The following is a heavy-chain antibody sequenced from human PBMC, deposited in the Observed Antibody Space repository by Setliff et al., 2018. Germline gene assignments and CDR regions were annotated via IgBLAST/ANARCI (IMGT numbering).Heavy chain of an antibody. D-gene: IGHD2-2*03. Sequence: SETLSLTCTVSGGSISSNYWSWVRQPPGKGLEWIGYIYTSGSTNYNPSLKSRGTISVDTSRNQFALKLSSVTAADTAVYYCVRVEAGYCSSTSCYVVGAFDIWGQGTMVTVSS. CDR2: IYTSGST. CDR1: GGSISSNY. CDR3: VRVEAGYCSSTSCYVVGAFDI. J-gene: IGHJ3*02. V-gene: IGHV4-4*08.